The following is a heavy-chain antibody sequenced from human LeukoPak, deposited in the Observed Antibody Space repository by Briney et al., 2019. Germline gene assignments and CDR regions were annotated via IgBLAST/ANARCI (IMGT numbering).Heavy chain of an antibody. CDR1: GFTFSSYA. D-gene: IGHD4-11*01. J-gene: IGHJ6*02. CDR3: ARVSRDFYSNYYYYYGMDV. Sequence: GGSLRLSCAASGFTFSSYAMSWVRQAPGKGLEWVSAISGSGGSTYYADSVKGRFTISRDNSKNTLYLQMNSLRAEDTAVYYCARVSRDFYSNYYYYYGMDVWGQGTTVTVSS. CDR2: ISGSGGST. V-gene: IGHV3-23*01.